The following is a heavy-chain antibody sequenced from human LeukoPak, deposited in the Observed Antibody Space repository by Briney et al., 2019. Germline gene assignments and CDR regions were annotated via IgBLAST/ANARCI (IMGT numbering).Heavy chain of an antibody. CDR1: GGTFSSYA. Sequence: SVKVSCKASGGTFSSYAISWVRQAPGQGLEWMGGIIPIFGTANYAQKFQGRVTITADESTSTAYMELSSLRSEDTAVYYCAKDCPYSSSWYGAGDYWGQGTLVTVSS. V-gene: IGHV1-69*01. CDR3: AKDCPYSSSWYGAGDY. D-gene: IGHD6-13*01. CDR2: IIPIFGTA. J-gene: IGHJ4*02.